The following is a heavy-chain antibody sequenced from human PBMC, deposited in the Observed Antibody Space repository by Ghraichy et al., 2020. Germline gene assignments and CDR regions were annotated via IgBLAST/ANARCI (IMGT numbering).Heavy chain of an antibody. CDR1: GFFVSNKY. V-gene: IGHV3-53*01. CDR2: IYSGGTT. CDR3: AKEGGGYGDSLGS. D-gene: IGHD4-17*01. Sequence: GGSLRLSCAASGFFVSNKYMAWVRQAPGKGLEWISVIYSGGTTRYADSIQGRFTVSRDNSKNTMYLQMNSLRVEDTAVYYCAKEGGGYGDSLGSWGQGTLVTVSS. J-gene: IGHJ5*02.